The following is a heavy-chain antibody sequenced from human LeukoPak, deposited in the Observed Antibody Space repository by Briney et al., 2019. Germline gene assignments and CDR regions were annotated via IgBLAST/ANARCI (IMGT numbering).Heavy chain of an antibody. CDR1: GGSITSYH. J-gene: IGHJ2*01. CDR2: IYYSGST. Sequence: SETLSLTCTVSGGSITSYHYSWIRQPPGKGLEWIGYIYYSGSTNYNPSLKSRVTISGDTSKNQFSLKLSSVTAADTAVYYCARAGRCAYGYVYYFDLWGRGTLVTVSS. D-gene: IGHD5-18*01. V-gene: IGHV4-59*01. CDR3: ARAGRCAYGYVYYFDL.